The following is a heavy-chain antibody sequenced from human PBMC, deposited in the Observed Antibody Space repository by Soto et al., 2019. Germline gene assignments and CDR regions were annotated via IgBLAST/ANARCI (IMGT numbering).Heavy chain of an antibody. D-gene: IGHD2-21*02. V-gene: IGHV1-2*04. Sequence: ASVKVSCKASGYTFTSYGISWVRQAPGQGLEWMGWINPNSGGTNYAQKFQGWVTMTRDTSISTAYMELSRLRSDDTAVYYCARDQGGAYCGGDCYSITANYSYYGMDVWGQGTTVTVSS. CDR1: GYTFTSYG. CDR3: ARDQGGAYCGGDCYSITANYSYYGMDV. CDR2: INPNSGGT. J-gene: IGHJ6*02.